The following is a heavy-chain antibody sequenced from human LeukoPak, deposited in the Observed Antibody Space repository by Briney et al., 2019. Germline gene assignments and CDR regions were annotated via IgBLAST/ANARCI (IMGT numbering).Heavy chain of an antibody. J-gene: IGHJ4*02. V-gene: IGHV4-30-2*01. D-gene: IGHD3-10*01. CDR2: IYHSGST. CDR3: ARVLLSQYYFDY. CDR1: GGSISSGGYS. Sequence: SQTLSLSCAVSGGSISSGGYSWSWIRQPPGKGLEWIGYIYHSGSTYYNPSLKSRVTISVDRSKNQFSLKLSSVTAADTAVYYCARVLLSQYYFDYWGQGTLVTVSS.